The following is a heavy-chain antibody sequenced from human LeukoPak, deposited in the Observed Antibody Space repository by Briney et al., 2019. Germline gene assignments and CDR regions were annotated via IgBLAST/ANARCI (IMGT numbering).Heavy chain of an antibody. D-gene: IGHD3-3*01. J-gene: IGHJ4*02. Sequence: GGSLRLSCAASGFTFTSYWMSWVRQAPRKGLEWVANIKQDGSEKYYVDSVKGRFTISRDNAKNSLYLQVNSLRVEDTAVYYCARFDFWSTYFLDYWGRGTLVTVSS. CDR2: IKQDGSEK. CDR3: ARFDFWSTYFLDY. V-gene: IGHV3-7*01. CDR1: GFTFTSYW.